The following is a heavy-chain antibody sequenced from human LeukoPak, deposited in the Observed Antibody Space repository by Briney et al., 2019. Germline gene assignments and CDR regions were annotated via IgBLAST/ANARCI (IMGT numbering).Heavy chain of an antibody. J-gene: IGHJ4*02. Sequence: PGGSLRLSCAASGFTFSSYSMNWVRQAPGKGPEWVSYISSSSSTIYYADSVKGRFTISRDNAKNSLYLQMNSLRAEDTAVYYCATYKYDYVWGNQHFDYWGQGTLVAVSS. CDR3: ATYKYDYVWGNQHFDY. CDR2: ISSSSSTI. CDR1: GFTFSSYS. D-gene: IGHD3-16*01. V-gene: IGHV3-48*01.